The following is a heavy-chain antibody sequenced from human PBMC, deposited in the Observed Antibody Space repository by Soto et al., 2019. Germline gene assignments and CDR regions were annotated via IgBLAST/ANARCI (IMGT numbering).Heavy chain of an antibody. CDR2: IYYSGST. D-gene: IGHD3-22*01. J-gene: IGHJ4*02. Sequence: PSETLSLTCTVSGGSISSGDYYWSWIRQPPGKGLEWIGYIYYSGSTYYNPSLKSRVTISVDTSKNQFSLKLSSVTAADTVVYYCASYYDSSGYYAYYFDYWGQGTLVTVSS. CDR1: GGSISSGDYY. CDR3: ASYYDSSGYYAYYFDY. V-gene: IGHV4-30-4*01.